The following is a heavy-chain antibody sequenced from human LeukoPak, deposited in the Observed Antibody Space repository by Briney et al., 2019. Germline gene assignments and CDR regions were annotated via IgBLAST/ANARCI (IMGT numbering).Heavy chain of an antibody. V-gene: IGHV4-59*08. CDR1: GGSISNYY. J-gene: IGHJ6*03. Sequence: PSETLSLTCTVSGGSISNYYWSWIRQPPGKGLEWIGYIYYSGSTKYNPSLKSRVTISVDTSKSQVSLKLSSVTAADTAVYYCARSSTTDANHYYYYYMDVWGRGTTVTVSS. D-gene: IGHD2-2*01. CDR3: ARSSTTDANHYYYYYMDV. CDR2: IYYSGST.